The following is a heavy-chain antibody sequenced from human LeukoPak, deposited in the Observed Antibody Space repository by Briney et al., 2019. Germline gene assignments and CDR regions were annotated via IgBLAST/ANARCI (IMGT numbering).Heavy chain of an antibody. CDR2: IYYSGST. D-gene: IGHD2/OR15-2a*01. CDR3: ARGSFLNYFDY. J-gene: IGHJ4*02. V-gene: IGHV4-59*06. CDR1: GGSISSYY. Sequence: SETLSLTCTVSGGSISSYYWSWIRQHPGKGLEWIGYIYYSGSTYYNPSLKSRVTISVDTSKNQFSLKLSSVTAADTAVYYCARGSFLNYFDYWGQGTLVTVSS.